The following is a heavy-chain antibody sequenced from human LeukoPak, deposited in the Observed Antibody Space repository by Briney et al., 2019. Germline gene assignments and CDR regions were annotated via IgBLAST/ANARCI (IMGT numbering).Heavy chain of an antibody. Sequence: SETLSLTCAVYGGSFSGYYWSWIRQPPGKELEWIGEINHSGSTNYNPSLKNRVTISVDTSKNQFSLKLSSVTAADTAVYYCARVVQGFDDFEIWGQGTMVTVSS. V-gene: IGHV4-34*01. CDR1: GGSFSGYY. J-gene: IGHJ3*02. CDR3: ARVVQGFDDFEI. CDR2: INHSGST. D-gene: IGHD2-2*01.